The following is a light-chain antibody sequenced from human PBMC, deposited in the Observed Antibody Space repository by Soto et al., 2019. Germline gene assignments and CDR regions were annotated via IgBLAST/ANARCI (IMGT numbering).Light chain of an antibody. Sequence: EYVLTQCPGTLSLSPEERATLSCRASQSVSSSYLAWYQQKPGQAPRLLLYGASSRATGIPDRFSGSGSGTDFTLTISRLEPEDFAVYYCQQYGSSRTFGQGTKVDIK. CDR2: GAS. J-gene: IGKJ1*01. V-gene: IGKV3-20*01. CDR1: QSVSSSY. CDR3: QQYGSSRT.